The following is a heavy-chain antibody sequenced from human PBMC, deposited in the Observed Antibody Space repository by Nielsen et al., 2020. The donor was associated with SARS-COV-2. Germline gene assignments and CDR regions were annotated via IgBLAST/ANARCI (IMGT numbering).Heavy chain of an antibody. D-gene: IGHD5-12*01. CDR1: GASISSGGYF. J-gene: IGHJ6*02. V-gene: IGHV4-31*03. CDR3: AREASGYDHYKYGMDV. Sequence: LRLSCTVSGASISSGGYFWSWIRQHPGKGLEWIGYIYFTGRTSYNPSLKSRVAMSVDTSKNQFSLDLKSVTAADTAVYYCAREASGYDHYKYGMDVWGLGATVTVSS. CDR2: IYFTGRT.